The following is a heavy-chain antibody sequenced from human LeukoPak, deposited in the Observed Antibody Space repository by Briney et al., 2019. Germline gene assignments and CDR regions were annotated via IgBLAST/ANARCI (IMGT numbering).Heavy chain of an antibody. J-gene: IGHJ1*01. D-gene: IGHD5-24*01. CDR2: ISGDGGST. CDR3: ARSGLFRLFQH. Sequence: VGSLRLSCAASGFTFDDYAMHWVRQGPGKGLEWVSAISGDGGSTYYADSVKGRFTISRDNAKNSLYLQMNSLRAEDTAVYYCARSGLFRLFQHWGQGTLVTVSS. CDR1: GFTFDDYA. V-gene: IGHV3-43*02.